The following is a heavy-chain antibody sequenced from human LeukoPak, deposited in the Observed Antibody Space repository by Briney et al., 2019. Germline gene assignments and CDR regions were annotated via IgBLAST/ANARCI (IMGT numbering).Heavy chain of an antibody. CDR3: ARDRSSSAAPSLSY. D-gene: IGHD6-13*01. Sequence: PGGSLRLSCAACGFTFSSYGMNWLRQAPGKGREWVSYISSTGNTIYYADSVKGRFIISRDNGKNSLYLQMNSLRDEDTAVYYCARDRSSSAAPSLSYWGQGTLVTVSS. CDR2: ISSTGNTI. CDR1: GFTFSSYG. V-gene: IGHV3-48*02. J-gene: IGHJ4*02.